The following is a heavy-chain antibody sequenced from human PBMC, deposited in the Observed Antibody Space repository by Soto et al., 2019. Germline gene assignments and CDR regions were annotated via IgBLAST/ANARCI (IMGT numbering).Heavy chain of an antibody. D-gene: IGHD3-10*01. J-gene: IGHJ4*02. CDR3: ARERGGIDY. Sequence: QVQLVQSGAEVKKPGASVKVSCKASGYTFTSYDINWVRQATGQGLEWMGWMNPNSGNTVYAQKFQGRVTMTRKTSLSTAFMELRSLRSEDTAGYYCARERGGIDYWGQGTLVTVSS. CDR1: GYTFTSYD. CDR2: MNPNSGNT. V-gene: IGHV1-8*01.